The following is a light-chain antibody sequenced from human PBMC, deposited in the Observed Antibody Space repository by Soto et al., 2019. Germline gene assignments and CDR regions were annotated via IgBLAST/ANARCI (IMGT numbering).Light chain of an antibody. Sequence: DIPMTQSPSSLSASVGARVSITCQASEDIRTSLSWFQHKPGRAPKLLIYGASYLETGVPSRFRGSGSGTDFTLTISSLQPEDIAPYYCQHYNNLPPFTFGPGTVVDVK. V-gene: IGKV1-33*01. J-gene: IGKJ3*01. CDR3: QHYNNLPPFT. CDR2: GAS. CDR1: EDIRTS.